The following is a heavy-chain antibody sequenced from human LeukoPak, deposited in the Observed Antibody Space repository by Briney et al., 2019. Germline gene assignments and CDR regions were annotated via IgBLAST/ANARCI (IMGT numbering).Heavy chain of an antibody. V-gene: IGHV3-7*01. Sequence: GGSLRLSCAASGFIFSRYWMTWARQAPGKGLEWVANIKQDGSDKYYVDSVKGRFTISGDNAKNSLYLQMNSLRAEDTAVYYCASAFSGGLWGQGTLVTVSS. CDR3: ASAFSGGL. CDR2: IKQDGSDK. D-gene: IGHD2-15*01. J-gene: IGHJ4*02. CDR1: GFIFSRYW.